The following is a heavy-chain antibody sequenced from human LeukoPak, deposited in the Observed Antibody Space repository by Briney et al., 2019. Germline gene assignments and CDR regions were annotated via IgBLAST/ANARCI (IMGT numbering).Heavy chain of an antibody. J-gene: IGHJ6*03. CDR2: IYYSGST. Sequence: PSETLSLTCTVSGGSISSYYWSWIRQPPGKGLKWIGYIYYSGSTNYNPSLKSRVTISVDTSKNQFSLKLSSVTAADTAVYYCARGLTRLYYYYYYMDVWGKGTTVTVSS. CDR1: GGSISSYY. CDR3: ARGLTRLYYYYYYMDV. V-gene: IGHV4-59*01.